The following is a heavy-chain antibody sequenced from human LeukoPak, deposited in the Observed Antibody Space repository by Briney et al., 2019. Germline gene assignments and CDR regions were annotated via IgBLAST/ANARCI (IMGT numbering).Heavy chain of an antibody. J-gene: IGHJ6*03. CDR3: ARGMVTTGIGDGAYYMDV. Sequence: SETLSLTCAVSGYSISSSNWWGWIRQPPGKGLEWIGYIYYSGSTYYNPSLRSRVTMSVGTSENQFSLSLSSVTAADTAVYYCARGMVTTGIGDGAYYMDVWGKGTTVTVSS. CDR1: GYSISSSNW. CDR2: IYYSGST. V-gene: IGHV4-28*01. D-gene: IGHD4-17*01.